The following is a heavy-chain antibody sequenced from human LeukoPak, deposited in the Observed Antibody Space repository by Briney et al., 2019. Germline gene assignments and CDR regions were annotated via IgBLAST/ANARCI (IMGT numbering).Heavy chain of an antibody. J-gene: IGHJ4*02. CDR1: GGSISNYY. V-gene: IGHV4-4*07. CDR2: IYASGST. D-gene: IGHD3-10*01. Sequence: SGTLSLTCTVSGGSISNYYWSWIRQTAGMGLEWIGRIYASGSTNYNPSLKSRVTMSVDTSNNQFSLNLSSVTAADTAVYYCARTSARGAQFDYWGQGTLVTVSS. CDR3: ARTSARGAQFDY.